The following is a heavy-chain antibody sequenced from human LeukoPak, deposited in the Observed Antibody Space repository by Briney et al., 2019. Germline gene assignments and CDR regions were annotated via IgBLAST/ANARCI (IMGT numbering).Heavy chain of an antibody. Sequence: GASVKVSCKASGYTFTGYYMHWVRQAPGQGLEWMGWINPNSGGTNYAQKFQGRVTMTRDTSISTAYMELSRLRSDDTAAYYCARAPPFGSRDNNWFDPWGQGTLVTVSS. CDR2: INPNSGGT. J-gene: IGHJ5*02. CDR1: GYTFTGYY. D-gene: IGHD3-16*01. CDR3: ARAPPFGSRDNNWFDP. V-gene: IGHV1-2*02.